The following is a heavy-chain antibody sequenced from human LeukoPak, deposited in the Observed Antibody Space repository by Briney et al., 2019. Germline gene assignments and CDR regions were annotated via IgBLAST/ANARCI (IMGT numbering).Heavy chain of an antibody. V-gene: IGHV5-51*01. CDR2: IYPRDSDI. CDR3: ARMIGLGEVSPYFDY. J-gene: IGHJ4*02. CDR1: GYSFTTYW. D-gene: IGHD3-16*02. Sequence: GESLKISCKGSGYSFTTYWIAWVRQLPGKGLEGMGIIYPRDSDIRYSPPFQGQVTISADKSISTAYLQWSSLKASDTAMYYCARMIGLGEVSPYFDYWGQGSLVTVSS.